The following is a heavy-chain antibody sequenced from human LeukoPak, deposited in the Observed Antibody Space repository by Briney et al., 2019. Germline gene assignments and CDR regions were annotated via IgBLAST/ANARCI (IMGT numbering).Heavy chain of an antibody. V-gene: IGHV3-30*03. CDR2: ISYDGSNK. Sequence: GGSLRLSCAASGFTFSSYGMHWVRQAPGKGLEWVAVISYDGSNKYYADSVKGRFTISRDNSKNTLYLQMNSLRAEDTAVYYCIAVTTPSDYWGQGTLSPSPQ. CDR3: IAVTTPSDY. J-gene: IGHJ4*02. CDR1: GFTFSSYG. D-gene: IGHD4-17*01.